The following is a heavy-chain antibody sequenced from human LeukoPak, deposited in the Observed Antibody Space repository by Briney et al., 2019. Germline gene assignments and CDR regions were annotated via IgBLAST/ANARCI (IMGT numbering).Heavy chain of an antibody. J-gene: IGHJ4*02. CDR3: TSMATVFTVDF. V-gene: IGHV3-15*01. Sequence: GGSLRLSCAVSGLLFSDAWMSWVRQAAGKGLEWVGRIRGRTDRWTRDFAAAVKGRFTISRDGSQNMVHLQMNSLRPEDTAVYYCTSMATVFTVDFWGQGTLVTVSS. CDR2: IRGRTDRWTR. CDR1: GLLFSDAW. D-gene: IGHD4-17*01.